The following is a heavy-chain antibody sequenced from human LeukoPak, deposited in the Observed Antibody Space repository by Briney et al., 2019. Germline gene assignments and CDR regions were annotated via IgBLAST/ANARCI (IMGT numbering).Heavy chain of an antibody. CDR3: ARDWLDFWSGYLVGVPKYYFDY. CDR1: GGSFSPYY. V-gene: IGHV4-34*01. Sequence: SSETLSLTCAVYGGSFSPYYWSWIRQSPDKGLEWIGEINHSRSTNYNPSLKSRVTISVDTSKNQFSLKLSSVTAADTAVYYCARDWLDFWSGYLVGVPKYYFDYWGQGTLVTVSS. D-gene: IGHD3-3*01. J-gene: IGHJ4*02. CDR2: INHSRST.